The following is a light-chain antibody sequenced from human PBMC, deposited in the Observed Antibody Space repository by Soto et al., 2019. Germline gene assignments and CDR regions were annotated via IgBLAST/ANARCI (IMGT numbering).Light chain of an antibody. CDR1: QSVNSY. J-gene: IGKJ4*01. V-gene: IGKV3-11*01. Sequence: EIVLTQSPATLSLSPGERATLSCRASQSVNSYLAWYQQKPGQAPRLLIYDASNRATGIPARFSGSGSGTDYTLTISSLEPEDFAVYYGQQRSNWPLTFGGGTKVEIK. CDR3: QQRSNWPLT. CDR2: DAS.